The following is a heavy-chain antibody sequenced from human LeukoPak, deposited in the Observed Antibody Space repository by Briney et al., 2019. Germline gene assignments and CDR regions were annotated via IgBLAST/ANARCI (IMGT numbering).Heavy chain of an antibody. CDR3: ARSPVDYCSGGSCYNNWFDP. CDR1: GGTFSTST. D-gene: IGHD2-15*01. V-gene: IGHV1-69*05. J-gene: IGHJ5*02. CDR2: IIPLFGIP. Sequence: SVKVSCKASGGTFSTSTINRVRQAPGQGLEWMGGIIPLFGIPNYAQKFQGTVTITTDESTSTAYMELSSLRSEDTAVYYCARSPVDYCSGGSCYNNWFDPWGQGTLVTVSS.